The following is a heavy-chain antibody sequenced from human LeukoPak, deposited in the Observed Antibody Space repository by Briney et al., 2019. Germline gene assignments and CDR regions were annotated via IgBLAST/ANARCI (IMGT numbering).Heavy chain of an antibody. Sequence: GGSLRLSCAASGFTFSSYSMNWVRQAPGEGLEWVSSISSSSSYIYYADSVKGRFTISRDNAKNSLYLQMNSLRAEDTAVYYCARDPGYYDSSGYAPVGYWGQGTLVTVSS. CDR1: GFTFSSYS. CDR2: ISSSSSYI. CDR3: ARDPGYYDSSGYAPVGY. J-gene: IGHJ4*02. D-gene: IGHD3-22*01. V-gene: IGHV3-21*01.